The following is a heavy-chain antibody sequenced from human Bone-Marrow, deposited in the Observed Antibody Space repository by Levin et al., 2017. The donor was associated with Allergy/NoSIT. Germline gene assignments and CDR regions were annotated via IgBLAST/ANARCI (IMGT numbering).Heavy chain of an antibody. CDR2: INPSGGSR. Sequence: GESLKISCKASGYTFTDYHLHWVRQVPGRSLEWMVGINPSGGSRSYAQKFEGRVTMTSDTSTSTVYMELSGLTSDDTAMYYCARTKYSSSYDWFDAWGQGTLVSVSS. CDR3: ARTKYSSSYDWFDA. J-gene: IGHJ5*02. V-gene: IGHV1-46*01. CDR1: GYTFTDYH. D-gene: IGHD4-11*01.